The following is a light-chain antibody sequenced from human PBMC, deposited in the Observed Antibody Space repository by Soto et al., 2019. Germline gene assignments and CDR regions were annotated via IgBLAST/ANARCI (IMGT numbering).Light chain of an antibody. V-gene: IGKV1-27*01. CDR3: QKYSSVPV. Sequence: DIQMTQSPPSLSASVGDRVTITCRASQGIRTFVAWYQQKPGKPPKLLIYAASTLQSGVPSRFSGSGSGTDFTLTINSLQHEDVATYSCQKYSSVPVFGPGTKVEI. J-gene: IGKJ3*01. CDR2: AAS. CDR1: QGIRTF.